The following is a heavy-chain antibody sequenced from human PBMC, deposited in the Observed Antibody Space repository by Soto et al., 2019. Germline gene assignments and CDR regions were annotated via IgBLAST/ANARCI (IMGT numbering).Heavy chain of an antibody. D-gene: IGHD3-10*01. Sequence: PGGSLRLSCAASGFTFSSYWMSWVRQAPGKGLEWVANIKQDGSEKYYVDSVKGRFTISRDNAKNSLYLQMNSLRAEDTAVYYCARETWFGELDGAFDIWGQGTMVTVS. CDR2: IKQDGSEK. CDR3: ARETWFGELDGAFDI. V-gene: IGHV3-7*01. CDR1: GFTFSSYW. J-gene: IGHJ3*02.